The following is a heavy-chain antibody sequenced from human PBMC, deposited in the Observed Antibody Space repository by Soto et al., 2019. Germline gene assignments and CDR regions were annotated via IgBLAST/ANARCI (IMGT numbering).Heavy chain of an antibody. CDR1: GYTFTSYD. CDR2: MNPNSGNT. Sequence: GASVKVSCKASGYTFTSYDISWVRQATGQGLEWMGWMNPNSGNTGYAQKFQGRVTMSRNTSISTAYMELSSLRSEDTAVYYCAVLRVPASNDPYYYYYGMDVWGQGTTVTVSS. D-gene: IGHD2-2*01. J-gene: IGHJ6*02. CDR3: AVLRVPASNDPYYYYYGMDV. V-gene: IGHV1-8*01.